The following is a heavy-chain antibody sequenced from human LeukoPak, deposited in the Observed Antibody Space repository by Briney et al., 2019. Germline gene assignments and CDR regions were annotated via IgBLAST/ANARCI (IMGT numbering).Heavy chain of an antibody. J-gene: IGHJ4*02. D-gene: IGHD3-22*01. V-gene: IGHV3-23*01. CDR3: AKDTLLLLY. CDR2: ISGSGGDT. CDR1: EFTFSNFA. Sequence: GSLRLSCAASEFTFSNFAMSWVRQAPGKGLEWVSAISGSGGDTYYADSVKGRFTISRDNAKSTLYLQMNSLRAEDTALYYCAKDTLLLLYWGQGTLVTVSS.